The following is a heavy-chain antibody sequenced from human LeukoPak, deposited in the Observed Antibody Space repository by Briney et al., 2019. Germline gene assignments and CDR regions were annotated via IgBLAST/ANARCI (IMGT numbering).Heavy chain of an antibody. D-gene: IGHD3-3*01. V-gene: IGHV3-49*03. CDR1: GFTFGDYA. CDR2: IRSKAYGGTT. J-gene: IGHJ6*03. CDR3: TRSQAWSGYYNYMDV. Sequence: GGSLRLSCTASGFTFGDYAMSWFRQAPGKGLEWVGFIRSKAYGGTTEYAASVKGRFTISRDDSKSIAYLQMNSLKTEDTAVYYCTRSQAWSGYYNYMDVWGKGTTVTVSS.